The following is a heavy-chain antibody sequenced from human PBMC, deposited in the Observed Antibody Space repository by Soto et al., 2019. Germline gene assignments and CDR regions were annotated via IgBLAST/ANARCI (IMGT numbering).Heavy chain of an antibody. CDR1: GGRFSNFG. CDR2: IVPVIGRP. J-gene: IGHJ6*01. CDR3: ARERSGYNV. D-gene: IGHD5-12*01. Sequence: SVKVYYKASGGRFSNFGISLVRQAPGQGLEWMGGIVPVIGRPNYAQRFRGRLTITADESTSTGYMELISLRSDDTAVYYCARERSGYNVRGHGTKVTVSS. V-gene: IGHV1-69*13.